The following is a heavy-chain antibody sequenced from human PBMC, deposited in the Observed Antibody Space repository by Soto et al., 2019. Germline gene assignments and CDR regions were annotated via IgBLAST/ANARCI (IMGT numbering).Heavy chain of an antibody. CDR2: ISDDGSNK. CDR3: AKDRDGYCSGGSCSFAEYFQH. CDR1: GFTFSSYG. J-gene: IGHJ1*01. Sequence: QVQLVESGGGVVQPGRSLRLSCAASGFTFSSYGMHWVRQAPGKRLEWLAVISDDGSNKYYADSVKSRFTISRNNPKNTLYLQMNSLRAEDTAVYYCAKDRDGYCSGGSCSFAEYFQHWGQGTLVTVSS. V-gene: IGHV3-30*18. D-gene: IGHD2-15*01.